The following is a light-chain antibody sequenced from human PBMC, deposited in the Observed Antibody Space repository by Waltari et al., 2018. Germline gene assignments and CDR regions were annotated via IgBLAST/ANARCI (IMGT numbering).Light chain of an antibody. CDR1: SGHSTNV. CDR3: QTGGHGTWV. J-gene: IGLJ3*02. CDR2: VNRDGSH. Sequence: QLVLTQSPSASASLGASVKLTCTLDSGHSTNVIAWLQQQPEKGPRFLMRVNRDGSHSKGDAMPDRFSGSSSGTERYLTISSLQSEDESDYYCQTGGHGTWVFGGGTKLTVL. V-gene: IGLV4-69*01.